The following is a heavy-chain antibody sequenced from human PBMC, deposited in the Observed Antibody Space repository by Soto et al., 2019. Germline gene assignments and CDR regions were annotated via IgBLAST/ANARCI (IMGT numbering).Heavy chain of an antibody. CDR3: AKEGSVVATTPDFDY. Sequence: QVQLVESGGGVVQPGRSLRLSCAASGFTFSSYGMHWVRQAPGKGLEWVAVISYDGSYKYYADSMKGRVTISIDNSKNTLYVQMNSLRAEDTAVYYCAKEGSVVATTPDFDYWGQGTLVTVSS. J-gene: IGHJ4*02. CDR2: ISYDGSYK. CDR1: GFTFSSYG. V-gene: IGHV3-30*18. D-gene: IGHD5-12*01.